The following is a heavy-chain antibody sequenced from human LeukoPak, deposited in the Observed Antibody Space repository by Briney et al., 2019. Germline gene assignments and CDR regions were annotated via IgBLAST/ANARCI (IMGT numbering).Heavy chain of an antibody. D-gene: IGHD2-2*03. CDR3: ARLLRVGYCSTTTCNWFDP. J-gene: IGHJ5*02. V-gene: IGHV4-39*07. CDR2: IYYSGST. Sequence: SETLSLTCAVSGGSFSGYYWGWVCQPPGPGLGWIGSIYYSGSTYSSPSPKSRVTISVDTSKNQFSLKLSPVTAADTAGDYCARLLRVGYCSTTTCNWFDPWGQGTLVTVSS. CDR1: GGSFSGYY.